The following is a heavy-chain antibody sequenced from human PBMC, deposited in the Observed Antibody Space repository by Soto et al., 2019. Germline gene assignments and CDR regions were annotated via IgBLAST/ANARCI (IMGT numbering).Heavy chain of an antibody. V-gene: IGHV1-69*13. J-gene: IGHJ4*02. Sequence: SVKVSCKASGGTFSNYAISWVRQAPGQGLEWMGGIIPFFGTTNYAQKFQGRVTITADESTSTAYMELNSLRSEDTAVYYCARGQDLKTTVTPFDYWGQGTLVTVSS. CDR1: GGTFSNYA. CDR2: IIPFFGTT. D-gene: IGHD4-4*01. CDR3: ARGQDLKTTVTPFDY.